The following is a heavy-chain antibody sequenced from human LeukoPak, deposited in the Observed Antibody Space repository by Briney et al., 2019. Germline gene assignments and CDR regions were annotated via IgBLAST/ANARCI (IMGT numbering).Heavy chain of an antibody. Sequence: GGSLRLSCAASGFTFSSYGMHWVRQAPGKGLEWVAFIRYDGSNKYYADSVKGRFTISRDNSKNTLYLQMNSLRAEDTAVYYCANWVVVAATGTAESGYFAYWCQGTLVTVSS. V-gene: IGHV3-30*02. D-gene: IGHD2-15*01. J-gene: IGHJ4*02. CDR1: GFTFSSYG. CDR3: ANWVVVAATGTAESGYFAY. CDR2: IRYDGSNK.